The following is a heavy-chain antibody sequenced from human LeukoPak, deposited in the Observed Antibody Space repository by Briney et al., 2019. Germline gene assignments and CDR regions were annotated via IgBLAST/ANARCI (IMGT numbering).Heavy chain of an antibody. J-gene: IGHJ6*02. CDR1: GYTLTELS. V-gene: IGHV1-24*01. D-gene: IGHD6-19*01. CDR3: ATKQILGGWFDGMDV. Sequence: GASVKVSCKVSGYTLTELSMHWVRQAPGKGLEWMGAFDPEDGETIDAKKFQGRVTMTEDTSTDTAYMELSSLRSEDTAVYYCATKQILGGWFDGMDVWGQGTTVTVSS. CDR2: FDPEDGET.